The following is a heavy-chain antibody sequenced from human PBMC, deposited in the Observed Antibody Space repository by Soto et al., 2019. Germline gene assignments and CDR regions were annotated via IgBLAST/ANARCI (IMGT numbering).Heavy chain of an antibody. CDR3: AREVIGAAGHYYYYYGMDV. CDR2: IYYSGST. V-gene: IGHV4-59*01. D-gene: IGHD6-25*01. Sequence: QVQLQESGPGLVKPSETLSLTCTVSGGSISSYYWSWIRQPPGKGLEWIGYIYYSGSTNYNPSLKSRLTISVDTSKNQFSLKLSSVTAADTAVYYCAREVIGAAGHYYYYYGMDVWGQGTTVTVSS. CDR1: GGSISSYY. J-gene: IGHJ6*02.